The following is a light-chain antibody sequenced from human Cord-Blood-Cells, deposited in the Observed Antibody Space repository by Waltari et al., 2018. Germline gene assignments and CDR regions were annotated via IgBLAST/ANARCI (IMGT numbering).Light chain of an antibody. J-gene: IGLJ2*01. V-gene: IGLV2-14*01. CDR1: SSDVGGYNY. CDR2: DVS. CDR3: SSYTSRSTRV. Sequence: QSALTQPASVSGSPGQSITTPCTGTSSDVGGYNYVSWYQQHPGKAPKLMIYDVSNRPSGVSNRFSGSKSGNTASLTISGLQAEDEADYNCSSYTSRSTRVFGGGTKLTVL.